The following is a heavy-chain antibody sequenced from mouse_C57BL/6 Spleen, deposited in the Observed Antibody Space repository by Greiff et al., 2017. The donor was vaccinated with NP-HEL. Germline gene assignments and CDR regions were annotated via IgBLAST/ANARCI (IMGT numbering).Heavy chain of an antibody. CDR2: INPNNGGT. D-gene: IGHD2-1*01. J-gene: IGHJ3*01. CDR3: ARDYYGNYGWFAY. Sequence: VQLKQSGPELVKPGASVKIPCKASGYTFTDYNMDWVKQSHGKSLEWIGDINPNNGGTIYNQKFKGKATLTVDKSSSTAYMELRSLTSEDTAVYYCARDYYGNYGWFAYWGQGTLVTVSA. CDR1: GYTFTDYN. V-gene: IGHV1-18*01.